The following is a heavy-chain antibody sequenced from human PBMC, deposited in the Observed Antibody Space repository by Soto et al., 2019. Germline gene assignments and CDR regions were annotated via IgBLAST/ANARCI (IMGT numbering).Heavy chain of an antibody. Sequence: APVKFSCKASGYTFSSHAMHWVRQAPGQRHEWMGLINAGNVNTEYSQNFQGRVAITRDTSASTAYMELRSLRSEDTAVYYCARDGARITVFGVVYYFDYWGQGTLVTVAS. CDR1: GYTFSSHA. D-gene: IGHD3-3*01. V-gene: IGHV1-3*01. CDR2: INAGNVNT. CDR3: ARDGARITVFGVVYYFDY. J-gene: IGHJ4*02.